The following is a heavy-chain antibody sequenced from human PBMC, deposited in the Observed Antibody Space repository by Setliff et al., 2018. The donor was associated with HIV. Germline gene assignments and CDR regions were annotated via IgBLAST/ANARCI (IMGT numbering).Heavy chain of an antibody. V-gene: IGHV4-38-2*02. CDR1: GIPIDRVYS. J-gene: IGHJ6*03. CDR3: ARDQGPYCSGPCHPPYWSYMDV. Sequence: PSETLSLTCGVSGIPIDRVYSWAWIRQPPGKGLEWIGTISHSGSTHYNSPLQGRISISIDTSKNQFSLTLTSVTAADTAMYYCARDQGPYCSGPCHPPYWSYMDVWGKGTSVTVSS. D-gene: IGHD2-15*01. CDR2: ISHSGST.